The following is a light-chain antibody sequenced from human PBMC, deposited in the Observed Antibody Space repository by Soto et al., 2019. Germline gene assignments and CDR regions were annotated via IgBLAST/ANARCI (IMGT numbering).Light chain of an antibody. CDR2: AAS. V-gene: IGKV3-20*01. J-gene: IGKJ2*01. CDR3: QQYGSSPRT. Sequence: EIVLTQSPGTLSLSPGERATLSCRASQSVSSNYLAWYQQKPGQAPRLLIFAASSRATGIPARFSGSGSGTDFTLTIIRLEPEDFAVYYCQQYGSSPRTFGQGTKLEIK. CDR1: QSVSSNY.